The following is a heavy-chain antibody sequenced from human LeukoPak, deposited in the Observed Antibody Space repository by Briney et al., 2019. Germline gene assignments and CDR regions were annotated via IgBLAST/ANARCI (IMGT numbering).Heavy chain of an antibody. V-gene: IGHV1-2*02. CDR1: GYTFAGYY. Sequence: ASVKVSCKASGYTFAGYYVHWVRQAPGQGLEWMGWINPNSGGTNYAQKFQGRVTMTRDTSISTAYMDLRRLRSDDTAVYYCVRESVCDTRTCLAPADWFDPWGQGTLVTVSS. J-gene: IGHJ5*02. D-gene: IGHD3-22*01. CDR2: INPNSGGT. CDR3: VRESVCDTRTCLAPADWFDP.